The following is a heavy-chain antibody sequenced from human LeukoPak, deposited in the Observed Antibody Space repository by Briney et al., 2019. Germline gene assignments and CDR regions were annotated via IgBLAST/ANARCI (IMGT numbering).Heavy chain of an antibody. V-gene: IGHV4-39*07. CDR3: EGRSGYFHDAFDI. Sequence: PSETLSLTCTVSGGSISSSTYYWGWIRQPPGKGLEWIGNIYYSGSTYYNPSLQSRVTISVDTSKNQFSLKLSSVTAADTAVYYCEGRSGYFHDAFDIWGQGTMVTVSS. CDR2: IYYSGST. J-gene: IGHJ3*02. CDR1: GGSISSSTYY. D-gene: IGHD3-22*01.